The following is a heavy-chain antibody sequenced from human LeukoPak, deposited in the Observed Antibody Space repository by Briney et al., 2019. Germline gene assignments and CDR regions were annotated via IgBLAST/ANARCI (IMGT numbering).Heavy chain of an antibody. Sequence: GGSLRLSCASSGFTFSSYAMSWVRQAPGKGLEWGSAISASGGSTYYAASVKGRFTISRDNSNHTLYLPMNSLRAEDTAVYYCAKEGDCSGGSCPFDYWGQGTLVTVSS. CDR3: AKEGDCSGGSCPFDY. J-gene: IGHJ4*02. CDR2: ISASGGST. V-gene: IGHV3-23*01. CDR1: GFTFSSYA. D-gene: IGHD2-15*01.